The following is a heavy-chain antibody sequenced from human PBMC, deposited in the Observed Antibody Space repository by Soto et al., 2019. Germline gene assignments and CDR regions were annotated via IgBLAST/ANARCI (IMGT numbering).Heavy chain of an antibody. V-gene: IGHV1-18*04. J-gene: IGHJ6*02. Sequence: QVQLVQSGAEVKKPGASVKVSCKASGYTFTSYGISWVRQAPGQGLEWMGWISAYNGNTNYAQKLQGRVTMTTDTSMSTAYMELRSLRSDDTAVYYCARDLYCSGGSCYSGYYGMDVWGQGTTVTVSS. CDR1: GYTFTSYG. D-gene: IGHD2-15*01. CDR3: ARDLYCSGGSCYSGYYGMDV. CDR2: ISAYNGNT.